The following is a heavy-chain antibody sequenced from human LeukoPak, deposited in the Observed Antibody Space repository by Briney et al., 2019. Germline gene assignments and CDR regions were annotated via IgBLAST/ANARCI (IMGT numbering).Heavy chain of an antibody. Sequence: PGGSLRLSCAASGFTFSTYAMSWVRQAPGKGLEWVSGVSGSGGSTYYADSVKGRFTISRGNSKNTLYLQMNSLRAEDTAVYYCAKDRARYQLLWYFDYWGQGTLVTVSS. D-gene: IGHD2-2*01. V-gene: IGHV3-23*01. CDR1: GFTFSTYA. CDR3: AKDRARYQLLWYFDY. CDR2: VSGSGGST. J-gene: IGHJ4*02.